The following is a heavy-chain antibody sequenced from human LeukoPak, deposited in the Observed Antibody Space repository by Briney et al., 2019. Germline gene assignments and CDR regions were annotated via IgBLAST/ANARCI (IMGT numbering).Heavy chain of an antibody. V-gene: IGHV4-39*01. D-gene: IGHD3-22*01. CDR3: ARHRWAYYDSSGYGY. Sequence: PSETLSLTCTVSGGSISSSSYYWGWIRQPPGKGLEWIGSIYYSGSTYYNPSLKSRVTISVDTSKNQFSLKLSSVTAADTAVYYRARHRWAYYDSSGYGYWGQGTLVTVSS. J-gene: IGHJ4*02. CDR1: GGSISSSSYY. CDR2: IYYSGST.